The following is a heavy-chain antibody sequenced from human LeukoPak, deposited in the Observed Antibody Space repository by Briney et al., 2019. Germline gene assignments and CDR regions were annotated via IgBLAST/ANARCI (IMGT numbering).Heavy chain of an antibody. CDR2: INPNSGGT. CDR1: GYTFSGYY. CDR3: ARFSGSSNFDY. Sequence: ASVTVSCKASGYTFSGYYMHWVRQAPGQGLEWMGCINPNSGGTNYAQKFQGWVTMTRDTSISTAYMELSRLRSDDTAVYYCARFSGSSNFDYWGQGTLVTVSS. D-gene: IGHD1-26*01. J-gene: IGHJ4*02. V-gene: IGHV1-2*04.